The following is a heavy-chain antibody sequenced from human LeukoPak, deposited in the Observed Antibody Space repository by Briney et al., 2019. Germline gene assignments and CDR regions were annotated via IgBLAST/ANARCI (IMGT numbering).Heavy chain of an antibody. D-gene: IGHD3-22*01. V-gene: IGHV3-74*01. CDR2: INSDGSST. CDR1: GFTFTGNS. CDR3: ARTYYYDSSGYYYDY. J-gene: IGHJ4*02. Sequence: GGSLRLSCAASGFTFTGNSMHWVRQAPGKGLVWVSRINSDGSSTSYADSVKGRFTISRDNAKNTLYLQMNSLRAEDTAVYYCARTYYYDSSGYYYDYWGQGTLVTVSS.